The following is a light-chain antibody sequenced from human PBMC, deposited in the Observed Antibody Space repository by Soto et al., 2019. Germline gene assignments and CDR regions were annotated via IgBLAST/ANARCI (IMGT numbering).Light chain of an antibody. J-gene: IGKJ4*01. CDR3: QQYDSLPLT. V-gene: IGKV1-33*01. Sequence: DIQMTQSPSSLTASVADRVTITCQASQVISNYLNWYQQKPGKAPKLLIYDASNLETGVPSRFSGSGSGTDFTFTISSLQPEDIATYYCQQYDSLPLTFGGGTKVEIK. CDR1: QVISNY. CDR2: DAS.